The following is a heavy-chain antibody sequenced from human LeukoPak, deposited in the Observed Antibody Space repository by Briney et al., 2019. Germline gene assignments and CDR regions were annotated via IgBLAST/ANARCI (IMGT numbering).Heavy chain of an antibody. CDR2: INPDSGDT. CDR3: ARIEWSAAND. CDR1: GYIFTDYY. Sequence: GASVKVSCKASGYIFTDYYMHWVRQAPGQGLEWMGWINPDSGDTNYDQKFQGRITMSRDTSISTAYMELSRLTSDDPAVYYCARIEWSAANDWGQGTLVTVSS. V-gene: IGHV1-2*02. J-gene: IGHJ4*02. D-gene: IGHD6-13*01.